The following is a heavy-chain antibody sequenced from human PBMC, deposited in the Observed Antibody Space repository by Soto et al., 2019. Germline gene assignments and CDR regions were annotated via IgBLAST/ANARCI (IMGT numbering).Heavy chain of an antibody. Sequence: PGGSLRLSCAAAGFTFSRYAMSWVRQAPGKGLEWVAGISGSGGSTDYADSAKGRLTISRDNSKNTLYLQMNSLRAEDTAVYYCAKEEGPYGGYDFFDQWGQGTLVTVSS. CDR1: GFTFSRYA. V-gene: IGHV3-23*01. CDR3: AKEEGPYGGYDFFDQ. D-gene: IGHD5-12*01. J-gene: IGHJ4*02. CDR2: ISGSGGST.